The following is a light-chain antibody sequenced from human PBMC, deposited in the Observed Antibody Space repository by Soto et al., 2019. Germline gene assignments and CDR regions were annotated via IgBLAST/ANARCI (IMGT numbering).Light chain of an antibody. J-gene: IGKJ1*01. CDR2: AAS. CDR1: QSISNH. CDR3: QQSYSSPPT. V-gene: IGKV1-39*01. Sequence: DIQMTQSPSSLSASVEDRVIITCRASQSISNHLNWYQQKPGKAPKLLIFAASSLQSGVPSRFSGSRSEPDFTLTISSLQPEDFATYYCQQSYSSPPTFGHGTKVEIK.